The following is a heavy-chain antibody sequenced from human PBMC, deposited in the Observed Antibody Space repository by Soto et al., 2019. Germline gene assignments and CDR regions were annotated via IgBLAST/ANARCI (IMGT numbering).Heavy chain of an antibody. CDR1: GFTFSSYA. V-gene: IGHV3-23*01. D-gene: IGHD6-6*01. CDR2: ISGSGGST. Sequence: GGSLRLSCAASGFTFSSYAMSWVRQAPGKGLEWVSAISGSGGSTYYADSVKGRFTISRDNSKNTLYLQMNSLRAEDTAVYYCAKLRLPPIFEYSSSSTGDYWGQGTLVTVSS. CDR3: AKLRLPPIFEYSSSSTGDY. J-gene: IGHJ4*02.